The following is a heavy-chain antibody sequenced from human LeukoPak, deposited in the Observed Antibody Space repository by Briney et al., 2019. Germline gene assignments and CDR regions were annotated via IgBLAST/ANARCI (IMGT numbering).Heavy chain of an antibody. D-gene: IGHD3-22*01. Sequence: PGGSLRLSCAASGFTFSSYEMNWVRQAPGKGLEWVSYIGSSGSTIYYADSVKGRFTISRDNAKYSLYLQMNSLRAEDTAVYYCARDGGGITMIVVVTPVPTYFDYWGQGTLVTVSS. CDR3: ARDGGGITMIVVVTPVPTYFDY. CDR2: IGSSGSTI. CDR1: GFTFSSYE. J-gene: IGHJ4*02. V-gene: IGHV3-48*03.